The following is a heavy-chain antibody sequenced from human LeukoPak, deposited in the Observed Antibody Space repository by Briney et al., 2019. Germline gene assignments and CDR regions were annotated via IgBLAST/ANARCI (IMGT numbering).Heavy chain of an antibody. CDR1: GGSISGGGYS. CDR3: ARGRLGLDYFDY. Sequence: SETLSLTCAVSGGSISGGGYSWSWIRQPPGKGLEWIGYIYHSGSTYYNPSLKSRVTISVDRSKNQFSLKLSSVTAADTAVYYCARGRLGLDYFDYWGQGTLVTVSS. CDR2: IYHSGST. D-gene: IGHD6-19*01. J-gene: IGHJ4*02. V-gene: IGHV4-30-2*01.